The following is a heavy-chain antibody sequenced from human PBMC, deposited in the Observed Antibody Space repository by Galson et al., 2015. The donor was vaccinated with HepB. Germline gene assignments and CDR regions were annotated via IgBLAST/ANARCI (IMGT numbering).Heavy chain of an antibody. V-gene: IGHV3-33*01. CDR1: GFTFSRYA. D-gene: IGHD2-8*01. CDR3: ATNGASGCPNAACSVHY. Sequence: SLRLSCAASGFTFSRYAMHWVRQAPGKGLEWVASIWSDGSDKNYADSVKGRFTISRDNSKNTLYLQMDSLRVEDTAVYYCATNGASGCPNAACSVHYWGQGTLVSVSS. J-gene: IGHJ4*02. CDR2: IWSDGSDK.